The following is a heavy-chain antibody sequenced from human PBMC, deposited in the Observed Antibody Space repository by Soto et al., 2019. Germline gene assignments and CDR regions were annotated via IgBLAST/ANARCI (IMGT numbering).Heavy chain of an antibody. Sequence: SETLSLTCAVYGGSLSGYYWSWIRQPPGKGLEWIGEINHSGSTNYNPSLKSRVTISVDTSKNQFSLKLSSVTAADTAVYYCARVRREGYCSSTSCYGFGGYTANYGMDVWGQGTTVT. CDR1: GGSLSGYY. CDR3: ARVRREGYCSSTSCYGFGGYTANYGMDV. V-gene: IGHV4-34*01. CDR2: INHSGST. D-gene: IGHD2-2*01. J-gene: IGHJ6*02.